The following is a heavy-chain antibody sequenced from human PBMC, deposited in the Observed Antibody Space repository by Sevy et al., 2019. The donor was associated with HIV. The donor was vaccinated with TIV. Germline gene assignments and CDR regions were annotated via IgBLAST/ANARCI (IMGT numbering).Heavy chain of an antibody. V-gene: IGHV4-59*13. D-gene: IGHD2-2*01. CDR1: GGSISSYY. J-gene: IGHJ4*02. CDR2: IYYSGST. CDR3: SRENQPLLYFDY. Sequence: SETLSLTCTVSGGSISSYYWSWIRQPPGKGLEWIGYIYYSGSTNYNPSLKSRVTISVDTSKNQFSLKLSSMTAADTAVYYCSRENQPLLYFDYWGQGTLVSVSS.